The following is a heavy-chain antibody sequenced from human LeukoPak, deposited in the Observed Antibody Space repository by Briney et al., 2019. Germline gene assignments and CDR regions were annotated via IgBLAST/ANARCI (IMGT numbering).Heavy chain of an antibody. J-gene: IGHJ4*02. Sequence: SETLSLTCAVYGGSFSGYYWSWIRQPPGKGLEWIGEINHSGNTNYNPSLKSRVTISVDTSKNQFSLKLSSVTAADTAVYYCARGGKVHDYGNDYWGQGTLVTVSS. D-gene: IGHD4-17*01. CDR3: ARGGKVHDYGNDY. V-gene: IGHV4-34*01. CDR2: INHSGNT. CDR1: GGSFSGYY.